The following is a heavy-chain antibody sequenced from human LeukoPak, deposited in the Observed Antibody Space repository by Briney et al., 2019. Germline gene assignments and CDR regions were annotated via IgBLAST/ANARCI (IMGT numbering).Heavy chain of an antibody. J-gene: IGHJ6*02. CDR2: ISAYNGNT. V-gene: IGHV1-18*01. D-gene: IGHD6-19*01. Sequence: VASVKVSCKASGYTFTSYGISWVRQAPGQGLEWMGWISAYNGNTNYAQKLQGRVTMTTDTSTSTAYMELRSLRSDDTAVYYCAREGGSSGWYPLYYYYYYGMDVWGQGTTVTVSS. CDR3: AREGGSSGWYPLYYYYYYGMDV. CDR1: GYTFTSYG.